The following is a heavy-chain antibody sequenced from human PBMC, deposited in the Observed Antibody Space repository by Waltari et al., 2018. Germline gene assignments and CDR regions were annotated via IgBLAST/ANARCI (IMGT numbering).Heavy chain of an antibody. V-gene: IGHV3-15*01. Sequence: EVQLVESGGGLVKPGESLRLSCAASGFTFSYAWRNWVRQAPGEGVEWVGRIKSKTDGGTADYSAPGKGRFTISMDDSKNTLYLQRNSLETEDTAVYYCTTWGSLMSDWGQGTLVTVSS. CDR1: GFTFSYAW. D-gene: IGHD3-16*01. CDR2: IKSKTDGGTA. CDR3: TTWGSLMSD. J-gene: IGHJ4*02.